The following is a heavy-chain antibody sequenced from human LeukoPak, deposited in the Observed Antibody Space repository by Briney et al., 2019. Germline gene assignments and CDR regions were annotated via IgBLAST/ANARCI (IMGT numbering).Heavy chain of an antibody. J-gene: IGHJ6*03. D-gene: IGHD6-13*01. CDR1: GGSINSGYYH. CDR2: IDTSGST. Sequence: SQTLSLTCTVSGGSINSGYYHWSWIRQPAGKGLEWIGRIDTSGSTNYNPSLKSRVTISLDTSKNQFSLNLSSVTAADTAVYYCARDKTAIAADYYYYHYYMDVWGKGTTVTISS. V-gene: IGHV4-61*02. CDR3: ARDKTAIAADYYYYHYYMDV.